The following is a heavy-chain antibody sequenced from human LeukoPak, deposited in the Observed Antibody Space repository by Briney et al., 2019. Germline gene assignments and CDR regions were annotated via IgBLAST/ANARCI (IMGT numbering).Heavy chain of an antibody. CDR3: ARGFWSGYSVVSYYYGMDV. CDR2: INHSGST. Sequence: NSSETLSLTCTVSGGSISSYYWSWIRQPPGKGLEWIGEINHSGSTNYNPSLKSRVTISVDTSKNQFSLKLSSVTAADTAVYYCARGFWSGYSVVSYYYGMDVWGQGTTVTVSS. V-gene: IGHV4-34*01. CDR1: GGSISSYY. J-gene: IGHJ6*02. D-gene: IGHD3-3*01.